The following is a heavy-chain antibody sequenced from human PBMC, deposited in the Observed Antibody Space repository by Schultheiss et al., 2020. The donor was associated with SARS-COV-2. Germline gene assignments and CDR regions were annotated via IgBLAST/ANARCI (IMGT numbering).Heavy chain of an antibody. Sequence: GSLRLSCAASGFTFSSYAMSWVRQAPGKGLEWIGYIYYSGSTNYNPSLKSRVTISVDTSKNQFSLKLSSVTAADTAVYYCARGGTYDSSGYYPYYFDYWGQGTLVTVSS. CDR1: GFTFSSYA. CDR2: IYYSGST. D-gene: IGHD3-22*01. CDR3: ARGGTYDSSGYYPYYFDY. J-gene: IGHJ4*02. V-gene: IGHV4-59*12.